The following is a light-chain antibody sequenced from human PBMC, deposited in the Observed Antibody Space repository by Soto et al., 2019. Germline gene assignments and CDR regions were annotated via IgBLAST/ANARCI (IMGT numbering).Light chain of an antibody. Sequence: DIQMTQSPSSLSASVGDRVTITCQASQDIDKYLSWYQQKPGKAPRLLIYDASNLETGVPSRFSGSGFGTDFTLTISSLQPEDIATYYCQQYDNLPLTFGGGTKVDIK. V-gene: IGKV1-33*01. CDR1: QDIDKY. CDR3: QQYDNLPLT. J-gene: IGKJ4*01. CDR2: DAS.